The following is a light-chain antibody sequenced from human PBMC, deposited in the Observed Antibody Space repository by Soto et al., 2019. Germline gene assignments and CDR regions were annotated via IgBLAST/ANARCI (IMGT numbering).Light chain of an antibody. CDR3: QQYDNWPPWT. J-gene: IGKJ1*01. CDR1: QFVGNK. Sequence: EVVMTQSPATLSVSPGERATLSCRASQFVGNKLAWYQQRPGQAPRLLIYFASTRATGVPARFSGSGSGTEFTLPIGSLQSEDFAVYYCQQYDNWPPWTFGQGTKVDIK. CDR2: FAS. V-gene: IGKV3-15*01.